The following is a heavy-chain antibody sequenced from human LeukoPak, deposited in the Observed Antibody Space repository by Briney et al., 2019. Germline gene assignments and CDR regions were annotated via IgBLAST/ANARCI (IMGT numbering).Heavy chain of an antibody. CDR3: AREEHSGYDSFDY. D-gene: IGHD5-12*01. J-gene: IGHJ4*02. Sequence: SQTLSLTCTVSGGSISSGGYYWSWIRQHPGKGLEWIGYIYYSGSTYYNPSLKSRVTISVDTSKNQFSLKLSSVPAADTAVYYCAREEHSGYDSFDYWGQGTLVTVSS. V-gene: IGHV4-31*03. CDR2: IYYSGST. CDR1: GGSISSGGYY.